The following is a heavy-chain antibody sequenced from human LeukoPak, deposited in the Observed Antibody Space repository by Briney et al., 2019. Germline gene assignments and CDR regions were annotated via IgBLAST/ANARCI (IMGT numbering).Heavy chain of an antibody. J-gene: IGHJ4*02. V-gene: IGHV1-46*01. CDR2: INPSGGST. CDR3: ARRYYGSGSYYDLGY. Sequence: ASVKVSCKASGGTFSSYAISWVRQAPGQGLEWMGIINPSGGSTSHAQKFQGRVTMTRDMSTSTVYMELSSLRSEDTAVYYCARRYYGSGSYYDLGYWGQGTLVTVSS. D-gene: IGHD3-10*01. CDR1: GGTFSSYA.